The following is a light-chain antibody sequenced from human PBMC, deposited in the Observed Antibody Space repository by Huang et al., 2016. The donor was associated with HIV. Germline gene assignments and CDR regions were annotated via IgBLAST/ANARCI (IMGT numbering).Light chain of an antibody. CDR1: QCISNY. J-gene: IGKJ2*01. CDR3: QQSYSTPYT. Sequence: DIQMTQSPSSLSASEVDRVTITCRASQCISNYLNWYQQKPGKAPYLRIYGASNLQGGVPSRFSGNGSGTDFTRTISTLQPEDFATFYCQQSYSTPYTFGRGTKLEIK. V-gene: IGKV1-39*01. CDR2: GAS.